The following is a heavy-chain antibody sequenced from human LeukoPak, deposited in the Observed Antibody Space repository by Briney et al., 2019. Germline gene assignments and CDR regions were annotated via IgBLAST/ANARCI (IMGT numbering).Heavy chain of an antibody. J-gene: IGHJ4*02. CDR3: TTEGYGDYDY. D-gene: IGHD4-17*01. V-gene: IGHV3-15*01. CDR1: GFTFSNAW. CDR2: IKSKTDDGTT. Sequence: PGGSLRLSCAASGFTFSNAWMSWVRQAPGKGLEWVGRIKSKTDDGTTDYAAPVKGRFTISRDDSKNTLYLQMNSLKTEDTAVYYCTTEGYGDYDYWGQGTLVTVSS.